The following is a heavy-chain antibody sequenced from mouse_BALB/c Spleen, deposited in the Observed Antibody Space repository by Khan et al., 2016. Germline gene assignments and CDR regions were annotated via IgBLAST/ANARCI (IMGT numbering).Heavy chain of an antibody. D-gene: IGHD1-1*01. CDR3: ASCHYYGSVP. CDR2: IHYNGST. V-gene: IGHV3-1*02. Sequence: EVKLLESGPDLVKPSQSLSLTCTVTGYSISSGYSWHWNRQFPGNKLEWRGYIHYNGSTKYNPSLKSRTTITRATSKNQFFLQLNSVTNEDTATYDSASCHYYGSVPWGEGTTLTVSS. J-gene: IGHJ2*01. CDR1: GYSISSGYS.